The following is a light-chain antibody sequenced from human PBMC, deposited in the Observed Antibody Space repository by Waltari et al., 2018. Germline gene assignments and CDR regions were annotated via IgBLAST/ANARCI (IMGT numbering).Light chain of an antibody. CDR2: DDT. V-gene: IGLV3-21*02. J-gene: IGLJ3*02. CDR3: QVWDSSRHHWV. Sequence: SYVLTQAPSVSVAPGQTASVTCWGDHIGNKHVHWYRQKPGQAPVLVVHDDTARPSGIPARLSGSNFGNTATLTISRVEAGDEADYYCQVWDSSRHHWVFGGGTTLTVL. CDR1: HIGNKH.